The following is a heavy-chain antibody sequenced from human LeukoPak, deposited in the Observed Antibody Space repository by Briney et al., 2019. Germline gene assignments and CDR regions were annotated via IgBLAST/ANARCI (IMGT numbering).Heavy chain of an antibody. CDR2: INPNSGGT. V-gene: IGHV1-2*02. J-gene: IGHJ4*02. CDR1: GYTFTSYH. CDR3: ARGKESWSRRYSSGWSPGY. Sequence: ASVKVSCKASGYTFTSYHISWVRQAPGQGLEWMGWINPNSGGTNYAQKFQGRVTMTRDTSISTAYMELSRLRSDDTAVYYCARGKESWSRRYSSGWSPGYWGQGTLVTVSS. D-gene: IGHD6-19*01.